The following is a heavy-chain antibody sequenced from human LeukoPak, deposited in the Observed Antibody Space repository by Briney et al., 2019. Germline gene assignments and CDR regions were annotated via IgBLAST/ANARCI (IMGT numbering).Heavy chain of an antibody. CDR3: ATGRGYY. V-gene: IGHV3-23*01. Sequence: GGSLRLSCAAAGFTFTSYAVTWVRQAPGKGLEWVSGISSGGGSTYYGDSAKGRFTISRDNSKNTLYLQMTTLRAEDTAVYYCATGRGYYRGQGRLVTVSS. CDR1: GFTFTSYA. J-gene: IGHJ4*02. CDR2: ISSGGGST.